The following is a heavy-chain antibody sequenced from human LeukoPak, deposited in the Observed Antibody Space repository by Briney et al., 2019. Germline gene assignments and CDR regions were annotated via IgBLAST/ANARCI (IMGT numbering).Heavy chain of an antibody. V-gene: IGHV4-4*07. CDR2: IYTSGST. D-gene: IGHD1-26*01. Sequence: SETLSLTCTVSGGSISSYYWSWIRQPAGKGLEWIGRIYTSGSTNYNPSLKSRVTMSVDTSKNQFSLKLSSVTAADTAVYYCARVGYSGTTTGIDPWGQGSLVTVSS. J-gene: IGHJ5*02. CDR3: ARVGYSGTTTGIDP. CDR1: GGSISSYY.